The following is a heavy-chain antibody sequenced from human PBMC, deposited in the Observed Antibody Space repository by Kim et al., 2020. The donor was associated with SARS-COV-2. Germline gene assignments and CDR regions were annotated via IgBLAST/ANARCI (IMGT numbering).Heavy chain of an antibody. D-gene: IGHD3-22*01. Sequence: GGSLRLSCAASGFTFSSYAMSWVRQAPGKGLEWVSAISGSGGSTYYADSVKGRFTISRDNSKNTLYLQMNSLRAEDTAVYYCARETIENYYDSSGTFDYWGQGTLVTVSS. CDR3: ARETIENYYDSSGTFDY. V-gene: IGHV3-23*01. CDR2: ISGSGGST. CDR1: GFTFSSYA. J-gene: IGHJ4*02.